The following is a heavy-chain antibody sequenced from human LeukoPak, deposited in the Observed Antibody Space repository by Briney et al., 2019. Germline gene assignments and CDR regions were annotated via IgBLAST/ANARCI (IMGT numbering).Heavy chain of an antibody. CDR2: ISYDGSNK. CDR1: GFTFSSYG. J-gene: IGHJ6*02. Sequence: PGRSLRLSCAASGFTFSSYGMHWVRQAPGKGLEWAAVISYDGSNKYYADSVKGRFTISRDNSKNTLYLQMNSLRAEDTAVYYCAKDRPAPTVTTTNYYYYYGMDVWGQGTTVTVSS. CDR3: AKDRPAPTVTTTNYYYYYGMDV. D-gene: IGHD4-11*01. V-gene: IGHV3-30*18.